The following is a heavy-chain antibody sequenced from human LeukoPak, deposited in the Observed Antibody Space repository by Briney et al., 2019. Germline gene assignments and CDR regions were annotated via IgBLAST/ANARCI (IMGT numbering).Heavy chain of an antibody. D-gene: IGHD1-26*01. V-gene: IGHV4-59*01. CDR2: IYYSGST. CDR3: ARERIVGATTRGSAFDI. CDR1: GGSISSYY. J-gene: IGHJ3*02. Sequence: SETLSLTCTVSGGSISSYYWSWIRQPPGKGLEWFGYIYYSGSTNYNPSLKSRVTISVDTSKNQFSLKLSSVTAADTAVYYCARERIVGATTRGSAFDIWGQGTMVTVSS.